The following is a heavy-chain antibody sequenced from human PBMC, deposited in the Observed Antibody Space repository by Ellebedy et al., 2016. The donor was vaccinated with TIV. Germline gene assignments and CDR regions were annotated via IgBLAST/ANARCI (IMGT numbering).Heavy chain of an antibody. J-gene: IGHJ4*02. D-gene: IGHD1-26*01. Sequence: AASVQVSCKASGYTFSNYGINWVRQAPGQGLEWMGWISVYNGNTNYVQKLQGRITMTTDPSTTTAYMELRSLRSDDTAMYYCARGGSGGYDYWGQGTLVTVSS. CDR2: ISVYNGNT. CDR3: ARGGSGGYDY. V-gene: IGHV1-18*01. CDR1: GYTFSNYG.